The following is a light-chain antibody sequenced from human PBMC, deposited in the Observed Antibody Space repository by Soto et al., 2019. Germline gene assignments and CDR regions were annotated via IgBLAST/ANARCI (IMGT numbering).Light chain of an antibody. J-gene: IGKJ3*01. CDR3: QQYGSSPG. CDR1: QSVSSSY. CDR2: GAS. Sequence: EIVLTQSPGTLSLSPGERATLSCRASQSVSSSYLAWYQQKPGQAPRLLIYGASSRATVIPDRFSGSGSGTDFTLTISRLETEDFAVYDCQQYGSSPGFGPGTKVDIK. V-gene: IGKV3-20*01.